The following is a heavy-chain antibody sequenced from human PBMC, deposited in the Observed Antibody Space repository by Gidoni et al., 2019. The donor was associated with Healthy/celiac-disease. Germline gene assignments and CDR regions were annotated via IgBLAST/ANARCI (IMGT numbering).Heavy chain of an antibody. CDR3: ARPRYCSGGSCYDWFDP. D-gene: IGHD2-15*01. CDR2: MNPNRGNT. J-gene: IGHJ5*02. Sequence: QVQLVQSGAEVKKPGASVKVSCKASGYTFTSYDINWVRQATGQGLEWMGWMNPNRGNTGYAQKFQGRVTMTRNTSISTAYMELSSLRSEDTAVYYCARPRYCSGGSCYDWFDPWGQGTLVTVSS. CDR1: GYTFTSYD. V-gene: IGHV1-8*01.